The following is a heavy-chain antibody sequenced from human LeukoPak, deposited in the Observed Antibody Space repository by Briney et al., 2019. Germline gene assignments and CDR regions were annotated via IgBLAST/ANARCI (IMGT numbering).Heavy chain of an antibody. CDR2: IYYSGST. J-gene: IGHJ4*02. V-gene: IGHV4-61*01. CDR1: GGSISSGSYY. D-gene: IGHD3-22*01. CDR3: ARAEVLPDYFDTSGAFDY. Sequence: PSETLSLTCTASGGSISSGSYYWSWIRQPPGKGLEWIGYIYYSGSTNYNPSLKSRVTISVDTSKNQFSLKLSSVTAADTAVYYCARAEVLPDYFDTSGAFDYWGQGTLVTVSS.